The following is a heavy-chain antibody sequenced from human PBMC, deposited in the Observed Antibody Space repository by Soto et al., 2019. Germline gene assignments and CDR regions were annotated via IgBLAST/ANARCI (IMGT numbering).Heavy chain of an antibody. V-gene: IGHV4-39*01. D-gene: IGHD6-6*01. CDR1: GGSISSSSYY. CDR2: IYYSGST. Sequence: QLQLQESGPGLVKPSETLSLTCTVSGGSISSSSYYWGWIRQPPGKGLEWIGSIYYSGSTYYNPYLKSRVAIFVDTSKNQFSLKLSSVPAADTAVYYCARITRIAAPTRVGDWGQGTLVTVSS. CDR3: ARITRIAAPTRVGD. J-gene: IGHJ4*02.